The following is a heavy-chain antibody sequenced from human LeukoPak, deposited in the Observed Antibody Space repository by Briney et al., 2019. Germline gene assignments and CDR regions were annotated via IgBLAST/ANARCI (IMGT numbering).Heavy chain of an antibody. CDR2: ISGSGGST. CDR3: AKGGYYDSSGYYYRPFGMDV. CDR1: GGSISSYY. J-gene: IGHJ6*02. D-gene: IGHD3-22*01. V-gene: IGHV3-23*01. Sequence: PSETLSLTCTVSGGSISSYYWSWVRQPPGKGLEWVSAISGSGGSTYYADSVKGRFTISRDNSKNTLYLQMNSLRAEDTAVYYCAKGGYYDSSGYYYRPFGMDVWGQGTTVTVSS.